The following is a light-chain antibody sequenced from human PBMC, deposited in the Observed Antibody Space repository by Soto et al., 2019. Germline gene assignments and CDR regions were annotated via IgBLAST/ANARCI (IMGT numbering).Light chain of an antibody. CDR2: EVI. J-gene: IGLJ1*01. CDR1: SSDVGGYNY. CDR3: ASHAGSNKV. V-gene: IGLV2-8*01. Sequence: QSALTQPPSASGSPGQSVTISCTGSSSDVGGYNYVSWYQQHPGKAPKLMIYEVIKRPSGVPDRFSGSKSGNTASLTVSGLLAEDEADYYCASHAGSNKVFGTGTKLTVL.